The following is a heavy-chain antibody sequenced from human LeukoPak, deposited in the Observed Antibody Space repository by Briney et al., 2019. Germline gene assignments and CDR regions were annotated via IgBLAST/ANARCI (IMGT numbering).Heavy chain of an antibody. CDR2: IASDGSST. V-gene: IGHV3-74*01. CDR3: ARGRPHGNDY. Sequence: GGSLRLSCAASGFVFSDESMNWVRQAPGKGLVWVSRIASDGSSTTYADSVKGRFSISRDNAKNTLYLQMNSLRVEDTAVYYCARGRPHGNDYWGQGTLVTVSS. D-gene: IGHD2-15*01. CDR1: GFVFSDES. J-gene: IGHJ4*02.